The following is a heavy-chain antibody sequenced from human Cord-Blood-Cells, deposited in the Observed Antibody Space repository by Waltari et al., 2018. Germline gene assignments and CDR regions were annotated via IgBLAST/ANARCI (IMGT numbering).Heavy chain of an antibody. CDR2: INHSGST. CDR3: AKGYYYFDY. J-gene: IGHJ4*02. V-gene: IGHV4-34*01. Sequence: QVQLQQWGAGLLKPSETLSLTCAVYGGSFSGYYWSWIRQPTGKGLEWFGEINHSGSTNHNPSLKSRVTISVNTSKNQFSLKLSSVTAPDTAVYYCAKGYYYFDYWGQGTLVTVSS. D-gene: IGHD3-22*01. CDR1: GGSFSGYY.